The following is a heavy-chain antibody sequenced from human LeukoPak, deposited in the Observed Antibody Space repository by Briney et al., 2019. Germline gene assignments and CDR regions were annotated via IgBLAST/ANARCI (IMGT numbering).Heavy chain of an antibody. V-gene: IGHV3-7*01. J-gene: IGHJ3*02. CDR1: GFTFSSYW. CDR3: ARDGAPAGIVVVPAAPDAFDI. D-gene: IGHD2-2*01. Sequence: GGSLRLSCAASGFTFSSYWMSWVRQAPGKGLEWVANIKQDGSEKYYVDSVKGRFTISRDNAKNSLYLQMNSLRAEDTAVYYCARDGAPAGIVVVPAAPDAFDIWGQGTMVTVSS. CDR2: IKQDGSEK.